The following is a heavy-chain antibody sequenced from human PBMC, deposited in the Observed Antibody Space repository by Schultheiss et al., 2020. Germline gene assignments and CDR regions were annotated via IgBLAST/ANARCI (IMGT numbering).Heavy chain of an antibody. V-gene: IGHV4-38-2*01. CDR3: ARGGYNYGLRY. J-gene: IGHJ4*02. CDR1: GFTFDDYA. D-gene: IGHD5-18*01. CDR2: IYHSGST. Sequence: GSLRLSCAASGFTFDDYAMHWVRQAPGKGLEWIGTIYHSGSTYYNPSLTSRLTISVDTSKNQFSLKLSSVTAADTAVYYCARGGYNYGLRYWGQGTLVTVSS.